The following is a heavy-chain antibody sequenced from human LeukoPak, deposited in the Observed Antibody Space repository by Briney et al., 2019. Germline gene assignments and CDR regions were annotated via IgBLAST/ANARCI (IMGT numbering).Heavy chain of an antibody. CDR3: ATGGGWVPSFGVVTHIDV. CDR1: GFTFSGYW. CDR2: IDNDGHGI. D-gene: IGHD3-3*01. J-gene: IGHJ6*03. Sequence: GGSLRLSCAASGFTFSGYWMHWVRQGPEKGLELVSRIDNDGHGILYADSVKGRFTTSRDNAKNTLYLQMNSLRFENTAVYYCATGGGWVPSFGVVTHIDVWGKGTTVTVSS. V-gene: IGHV3-74*03.